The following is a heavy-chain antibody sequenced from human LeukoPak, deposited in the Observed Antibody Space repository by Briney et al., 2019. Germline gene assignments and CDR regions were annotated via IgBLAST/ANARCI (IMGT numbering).Heavy chain of an antibody. Sequence: PSQTLSLTCAVSGGSISSGGYSWSWIRQPPGKGLEWIGYIYSSGSTNYNPSLKSRVTISVDTSKNQFSLKLSSVTAADTAVYYCARHNIAVPGTIDYWGQGTLVTVSS. CDR2: IYSSGST. CDR3: ARHNIAVPGTIDY. V-gene: IGHV4-61*08. J-gene: IGHJ4*02. D-gene: IGHD6-19*01. CDR1: GGSISSGGYS.